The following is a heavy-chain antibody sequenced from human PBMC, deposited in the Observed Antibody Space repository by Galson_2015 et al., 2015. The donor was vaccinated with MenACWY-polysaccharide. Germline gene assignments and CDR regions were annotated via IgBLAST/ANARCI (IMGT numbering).Heavy chain of an antibody. Sequence: SLRLSCAASGSRFSHSGMHWVRQAPGKGLEWVAVIKYDGSKIVYADSVKGRFTISRDNSKNTLFLEMNSLGAEDTAVYYCAREGSRIVFHAVDTRVQGTMVAVSA. J-gene: IGHJ3*02. CDR1: GSRFSHSG. D-gene: IGHD6-13*01. CDR3: AREGSRIVFHAVDT. V-gene: IGHV3-33*01. CDR2: IKYDGSKI.